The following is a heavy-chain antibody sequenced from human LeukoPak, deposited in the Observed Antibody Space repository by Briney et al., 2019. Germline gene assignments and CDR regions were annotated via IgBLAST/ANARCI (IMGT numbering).Heavy chain of an antibody. CDR2: ISAGGTT. D-gene: IGHD2-2*01. V-gene: IGHV3-23*01. J-gene: IGHJ4*02. CDR3: SKGRYSSTSCSPGEY. Sequence: GGSLRLSCAASGFTFSSYAMSWVRQAPGKGLEWVSGISAGGTTSYADSVKGRFTISRDNARNTLYVQMNSLRDEDTAVYYCSKGRYSSTSCSPGEYWGQGTLVTVSS. CDR1: GFTFSSYA.